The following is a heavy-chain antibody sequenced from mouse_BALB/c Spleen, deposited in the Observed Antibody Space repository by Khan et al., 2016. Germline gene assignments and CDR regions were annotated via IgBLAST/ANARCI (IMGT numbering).Heavy chain of an antibody. Sequence: QVQLQQSGPGLVAPSQSLSITCTVSGFSLTSYGVHWVRQPPGKGLEWLGVIWAGGSTNYNSALMSRLSISNDNSKSQVFLKMNSLQTDDTAMYYCARDRATMITTGFAYWCQGTLVTVSA. CDR2: IWAGGST. J-gene: IGHJ3*01. CDR1: GFSLTSYG. CDR3: ARDRATMITTGFAY. V-gene: IGHV2-9*02. D-gene: IGHD2-4*01.